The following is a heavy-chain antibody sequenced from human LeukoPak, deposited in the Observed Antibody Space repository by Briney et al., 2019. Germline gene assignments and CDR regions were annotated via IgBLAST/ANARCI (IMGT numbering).Heavy chain of an antibody. D-gene: IGHD6-19*01. CDR1: GFTFSSYE. J-gene: IGHJ3*02. CDR2: ISSSGSTI. Sequence: PGGSLRLSCAASGFTFSSYEMNWVRQAPGKGLEWVSYISSSGSTIYYADSVKGRFTISRDNAKNSLYLQMNSLRAEDTAVYYCARELQWLVLVGAFDIWGQGTMVTVSS. CDR3: ARELQWLVLVGAFDI. V-gene: IGHV3-48*03.